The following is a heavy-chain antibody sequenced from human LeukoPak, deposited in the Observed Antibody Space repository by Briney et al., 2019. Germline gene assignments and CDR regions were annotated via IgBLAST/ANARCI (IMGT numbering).Heavy chain of an antibody. CDR3: ARGTYYGRSGYYSFDY. CDR2: IIPIFGTT. J-gene: IGHJ4*02. Sequence: SVMVSCKASGGTFSSYAISWVRQAPGQGLEWMGGIIPIFGTTNYAQKFQGRVTITADESTTTAYMELSSLRSEDTAVYHCARGTYYGRSGYYSFDYWGPGTLVTVSS. V-gene: IGHV1-69*13. D-gene: IGHD3-22*01. CDR1: GGTFSSYA.